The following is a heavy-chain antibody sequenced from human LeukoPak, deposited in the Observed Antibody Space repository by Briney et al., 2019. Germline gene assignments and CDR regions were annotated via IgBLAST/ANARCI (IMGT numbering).Heavy chain of an antibody. D-gene: IGHD6-19*01. J-gene: IGHJ4*02. CDR1: GFTFSSYE. CDR2: ISSSSSYI. Sequence: GGSLRLSCAASGFTFSSYEMNWVRQAPGKGLEWVSSISSSSSYIYYADSVKGRFTISRDNAKNSLYLQMNSLRAEDTAVYYCARGVGSSGWYLGFDYWGQGTLVTVSS. V-gene: IGHV3-21*01. CDR3: ARGVGSSGWYLGFDY.